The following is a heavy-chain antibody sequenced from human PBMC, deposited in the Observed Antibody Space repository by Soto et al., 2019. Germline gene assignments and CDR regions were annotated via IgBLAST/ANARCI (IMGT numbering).Heavy chain of an antibody. V-gene: IGHV4-39*01. CDR2: VYYSGST. D-gene: IGHD3-9*01. Sequence: SETLSLTCTVSGGSVSSSSYYWGWVRQPPGKGLEWIGSVYYSGSTYYNPSLESRVTIFVDKSKNQFSLKLMSLSAADTAVYYCGGLEGLAAISYYFDYWGQGALVTVSS. CDR3: GGLEGLAAISYYFDY. J-gene: IGHJ4*02. CDR1: GGSVSSSSYY.